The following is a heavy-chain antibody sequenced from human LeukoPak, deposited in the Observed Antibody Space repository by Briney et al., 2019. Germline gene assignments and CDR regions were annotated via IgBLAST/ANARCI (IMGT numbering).Heavy chain of an antibody. Sequence: SETLSLTCTVSGGSISSYYWSWIRQPAGKGLEWIGRIYTSGSTNYNPSLKSRVTMSVDTSRNQFSLKLSSVTAADTAVYYCASGGVRGYVPDYWGQGTLVTVSS. D-gene: IGHD3-10*01. CDR1: GGSISSYY. CDR2: IYTSGST. J-gene: IGHJ4*02. CDR3: ASGGVRGYVPDY. V-gene: IGHV4-4*07.